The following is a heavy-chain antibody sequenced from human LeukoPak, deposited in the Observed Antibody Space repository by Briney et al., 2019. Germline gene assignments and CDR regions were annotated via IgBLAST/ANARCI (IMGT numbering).Heavy chain of an antibody. J-gene: IGHJ3*02. CDR3: AKGDYDILTGSGAFDI. CDR1: GGSVSSGSYY. CDR2: IYYSGST. V-gene: IGHV4-61*01. Sequence: SETLSLTCTASGGSVSSGSYYWSWIRQPPGEGLEWIGYIYYSGSTNYNPSLKSRVTISVDTSKNQFSLKLSSVTAADTAVYYCAKGDYDILTGSGAFDIWGQGTMVTVSS. D-gene: IGHD3-9*01.